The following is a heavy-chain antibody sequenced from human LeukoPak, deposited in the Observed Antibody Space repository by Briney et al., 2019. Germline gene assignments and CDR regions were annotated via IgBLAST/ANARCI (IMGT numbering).Heavy chain of an antibody. CDR1: GFTFSSYW. CDR2: MKQDGNEK. J-gene: IGHJ4*02. D-gene: IGHD7-27*01. CDR3: ARQNWGFDY. Sequence: GGSLRLSCAASGFTFSSYWMSWVRKAQGQGQEWVANMKQDGNEKYYVDSVKGRFTISRDNAKNSLYLQMNSLRGEDTAVYYCARQNWGFDYWGQGTLVTVSS. V-gene: IGHV3-7*01.